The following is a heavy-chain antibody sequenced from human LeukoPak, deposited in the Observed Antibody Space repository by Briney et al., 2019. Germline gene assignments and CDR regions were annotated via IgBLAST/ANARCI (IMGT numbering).Heavy chain of an antibody. CDR3: ARDNIWNYPDEYYYMDV. V-gene: IGHV4-59*01. CDR2: IYYSGST. J-gene: IGHJ6*03. Sequence: PSETLSLTCTVSGGSISSYYWSWIRQPPGKGLEWIGYIYYSGSTNYNPSLKSRVTISVDTSKNQFSLKLSSVTAADTAVYYCARDNIWNYPDEYYYMDVWGKGTTVTVSS. CDR1: GGSISSYY. D-gene: IGHD1-7*01.